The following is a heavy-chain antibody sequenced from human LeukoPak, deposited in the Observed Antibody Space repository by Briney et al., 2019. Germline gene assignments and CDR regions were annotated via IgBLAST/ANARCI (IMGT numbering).Heavy chain of an antibody. CDR2: INWNGGST. V-gene: IGHV3-20*04. CDR1: GFTFGNYG. CDR3: ARGMATIDGYYYYMDV. Sequence: PGGSLRLSCAASGFTFGNYGMSWVRQAPGKGLEWVSGINWNGGSTGYADSVKGRFTISRDNAKNSLYLQMSSLRAEDTAVYYCARGMATIDGYYYYMDVWGKGTTVTVSS. J-gene: IGHJ6*03. D-gene: IGHD5-24*01.